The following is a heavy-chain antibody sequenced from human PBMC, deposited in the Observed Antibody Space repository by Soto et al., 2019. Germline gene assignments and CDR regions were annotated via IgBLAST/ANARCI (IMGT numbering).Heavy chain of an antibody. CDR3: ANFPYYDSSGYYNDY. CDR1: GFTFSSYG. D-gene: IGHD3-22*01. V-gene: IGHV3-30*18. Sequence: PGGSLRLSCAASGFTFSSYGMHWVRQAPGKGLEWVAVISYDGSNKYYADSVKGRFTISRDNSKNTLYLQMNSLRAEDTAVYYCANFPYYDSSGYYNDYWGQGTLVTVSS. CDR2: ISYDGSNK. J-gene: IGHJ4*02.